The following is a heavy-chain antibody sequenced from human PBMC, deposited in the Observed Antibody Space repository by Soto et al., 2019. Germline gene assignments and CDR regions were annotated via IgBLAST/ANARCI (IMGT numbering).Heavy chain of an antibody. D-gene: IGHD7-27*01. CDR3: AKGDLLTGVAHFDY. V-gene: IGHV3-23*01. CDR1: GFTFSNYA. Sequence: GGSLRLSCAASGFTFSNYAMSWVRQAPGKGLQWVSTISGSGASTYYGDSVKGRFTLSRDNSENTLFLQMDSLRAEDTAVYYCAKGDLLTGVAHFDYWGQGTLVTVS. J-gene: IGHJ4*02. CDR2: ISGSGAST.